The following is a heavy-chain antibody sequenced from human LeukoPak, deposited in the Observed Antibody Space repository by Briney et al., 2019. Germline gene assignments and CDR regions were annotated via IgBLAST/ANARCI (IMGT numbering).Heavy chain of an antibody. CDR2: IYYSGST. CDR3: ARSPRQRQWLASVRPKIYWYFDL. V-gene: IGHV4-59*01. Sequence: PSETLSLTCTVSGGSISSYYWSWIRQPPGKGLEWIGYIYYSGSTNYNPSLKSRVTISVDTSKNQFSLKLSSVTAADTAVYYCARSPRQRQWLASVRPKIYWYFDLWGRGTLVTVSS. J-gene: IGHJ2*01. CDR1: GGSISSYY. D-gene: IGHD6-19*01.